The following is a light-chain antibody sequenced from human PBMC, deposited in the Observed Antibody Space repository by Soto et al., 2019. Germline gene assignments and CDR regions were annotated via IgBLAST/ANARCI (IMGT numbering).Light chain of an antibody. V-gene: IGKV3-15*01. J-gene: IGKJ1*01. CDR1: QSVSSN. CDR3: QQYNNWPQT. CDR2: GAS. Sequence: EIVMTQSPATLSVSPGERATLSCRASQSVSSNLAWYQQKPGQAPRLLIYGASTRATGIPARLSGSGSGTEFTLTISSLQSEDFAVYYCQQYNNWPQTFGQGTKVDTK.